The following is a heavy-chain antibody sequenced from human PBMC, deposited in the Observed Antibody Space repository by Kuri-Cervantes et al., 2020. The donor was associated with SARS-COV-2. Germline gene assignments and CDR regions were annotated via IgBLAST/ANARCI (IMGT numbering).Heavy chain of an antibody. CDR3: ARHQRGPQRYDSSGKFDY. D-gene: IGHD3-22*01. V-gene: IGHV4-34*01. CDR2: INHSGST. Sequence: ESLKISCAVYGGSFSGYYWSWIRQPPGKGLEWIGEINHSGSTNYNPSLKSRVTISVDTSKNQFSLKLSSVTAADTAVYYCARHQRGPQRYDSSGKFDYWGQGTLVTVSS. CDR1: GGSFSGYY. J-gene: IGHJ4*02.